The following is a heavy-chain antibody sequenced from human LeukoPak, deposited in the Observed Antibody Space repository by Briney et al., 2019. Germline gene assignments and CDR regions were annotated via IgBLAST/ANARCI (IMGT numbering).Heavy chain of an antibody. CDR1: GGSISSSSYY. Sequence: SETLSLTCTVSGGSISSSSYYWGWIRQPPGKGLEWIGSIYYSGSTYYNPSLKSRVTISVDTSKNQFSLKLSSVTAADTAVYYCARYFYDILTGPPDDAFDIWGQGTMVTVSS. V-gene: IGHV4-39*07. CDR3: ARYFYDILTGPPDDAFDI. J-gene: IGHJ3*02. CDR2: IYYSGST. D-gene: IGHD3-9*01.